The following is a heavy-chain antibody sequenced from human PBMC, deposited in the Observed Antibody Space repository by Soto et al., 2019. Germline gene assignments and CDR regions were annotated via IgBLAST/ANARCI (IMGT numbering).Heavy chain of an antibody. Sequence: TGGSLRLSCAASGFTFSNAWMSWVRQAPGKGLEWVGRIKSKTDGGTTDYAAPVKGRFTISRDDSKNTLYLQMNSLKTEDTAVYYCTTDPDIVVVVAGFDPWGQGTLVTVSS. CDR2: IKSKTDGGTT. CDR3: TTDPDIVVVVAGFDP. V-gene: IGHV3-15*01. D-gene: IGHD2-15*01. CDR1: GFTFSNAW. J-gene: IGHJ5*02.